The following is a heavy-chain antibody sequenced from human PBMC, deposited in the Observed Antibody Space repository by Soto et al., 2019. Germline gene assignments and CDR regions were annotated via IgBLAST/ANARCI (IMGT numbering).Heavy chain of an antibody. V-gene: IGHV3-7*03. CDR2: IKGDGSER. J-gene: IGHJ6*02. Sequence: PGGSLRLSCAASGFTFSSYWMSWVRQAPGKGLVWVANIKGDGSERHYVDSVKGRFIISRDNAKNSLFLQMNSLRVEDTAVYYCARSEGGYFYGMDVWGQGTTVTVSS. CDR3: ARSEGGYFYGMDV. D-gene: IGHD3-9*01. CDR1: GFTFSSYW.